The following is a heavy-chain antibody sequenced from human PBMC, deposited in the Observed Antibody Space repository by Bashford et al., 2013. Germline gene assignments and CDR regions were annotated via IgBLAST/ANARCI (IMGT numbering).Heavy chain of an antibody. CDR3: ARDLGEIAVAGLYYYYGMDV. CDR1: GGSISSYY. Sequence: SETLSLTCTVSGGSISSYYWSWIRQPQEGTGVDWVYLLQWEHQLQPSLKSRVTISVDTSKNQLSLKLSSVTAADTAVYYCARDLGEIAVAGLYYYYGMDVWGQGTTVTVSS. D-gene: IGHD6-19*01. V-gene: IGHV4-59*12. J-gene: IGHJ6*02. CDR2: LLQWEH.